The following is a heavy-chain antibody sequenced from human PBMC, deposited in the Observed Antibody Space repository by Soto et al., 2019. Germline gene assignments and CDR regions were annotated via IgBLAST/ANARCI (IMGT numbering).Heavy chain of an antibody. CDR1: GFTFSNYA. D-gene: IGHD6-19*01. V-gene: IGHV3-23*01. CDR2: ISGSGGTT. Sequence: EVQLLESGGGLVQPGRSLRLSCAASGFTFSNYAMSWVRQAPGQGLDWGSAISGSGGTTYYADSVKGRFTISRDNSKHTLFLQMTSLRAEGAAVYYCAKFFVETGSNRGWPWSFHYWGQGTLVTVSS. J-gene: IGHJ4*02. CDR3: AKFFVETGSNRGWPWSFHY.